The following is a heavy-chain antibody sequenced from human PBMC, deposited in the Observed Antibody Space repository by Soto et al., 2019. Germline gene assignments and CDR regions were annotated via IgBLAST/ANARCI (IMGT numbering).Heavy chain of an antibody. D-gene: IGHD6-19*01. V-gene: IGHV6-1*01. Sequence: QSQTLSLTCAISGDSVSSNSAAWTWIRQSPSRGLEWLGRTYYRSKWYNDYAVSVKSRITINPDTSKNQFSLHLNSVTPEDTAVYYCAGGIAVAGFMDNWGQGTLVTVSS. CDR1: GDSVSSNSAA. CDR2: TYYRSKWYN. J-gene: IGHJ4*02. CDR3: AGGIAVAGFMDN.